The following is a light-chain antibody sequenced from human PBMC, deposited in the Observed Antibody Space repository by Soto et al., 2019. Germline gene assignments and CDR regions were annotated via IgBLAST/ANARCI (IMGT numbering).Light chain of an antibody. CDR1: QRVDSK. Sequence: EIVMTQSPATLSVSPGERATLSCRASQRVDSKLAWYPQKPGQGPRLLIYVASSRDTGIPARFSGSESGTEFPLTITSLQSKDFAVYYCKNHRTWLWTFGQGTKVEIK. J-gene: IGKJ1*01. V-gene: IGKV3-15*01. CDR2: VAS. CDR3: KNHRTWLWT.